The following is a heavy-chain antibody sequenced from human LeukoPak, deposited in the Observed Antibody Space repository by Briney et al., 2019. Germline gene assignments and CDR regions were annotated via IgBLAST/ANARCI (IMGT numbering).Heavy chain of an antibody. J-gene: IGHJ3*02. D-gene: IGHD3-22*01. CDR3: ARHIAVYYDSLNGAFDI. V-gene: IGHV4-59*08. CDR1: GGSISSYY. Sequence: PSETLSLTCTVSGGSISSYYWSWIRQPPGKGLEWIGYIYYSGSTNYNPSLKSRVTISVDTSKNQFSLKLSSVTAADTAVYYCARHIAVYYDSLNGAFDIWGQGTMVTVSS. CDR2: IYYSGST.